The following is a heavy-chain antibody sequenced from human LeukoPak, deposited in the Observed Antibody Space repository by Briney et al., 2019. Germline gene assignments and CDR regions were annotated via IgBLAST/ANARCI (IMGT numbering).Heavy chain of an antibody. CDR2: IYYSGST. CDR1: GGSISSYY. CDR3: ARDVGWDTAMVISGMDV. Sequence: SETLSLTCTVSGGSISSYYWSWIRQPPWKGLEWIGYIYYSGSTYYNASLKSRVTISVDTSKNQFSLKLSSVTATDTAVYYCARDVGWDTAMVISGMDVWGQGTTVIVS. J-gene: IGHJ6*02. V-gene: IGHV4-59*12. D-gene: IGHD5-18*01.